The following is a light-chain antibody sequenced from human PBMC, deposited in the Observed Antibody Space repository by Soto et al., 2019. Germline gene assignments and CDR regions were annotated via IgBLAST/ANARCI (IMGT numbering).Light chain of an antibody. J-gene: IGKJ5*01. Sequence: EIVMTHSAATLSWSPGERAALSCRASQSVSSNLAWYQQKPGQAPRLLIYGASTRAIGIPARFSGSGSGTDFTLTISSLQPEDFATYYCQQVNSYPITFGQGTRLEI. CDR1: QSVSSN. CDR2: GAS. CDR3: QQVNSYPIT. V-gene: IGKV3-15*01.